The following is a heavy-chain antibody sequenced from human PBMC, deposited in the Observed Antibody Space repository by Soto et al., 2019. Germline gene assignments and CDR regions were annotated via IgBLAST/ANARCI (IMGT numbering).Heavy chain of an antibody. CDR1: GFTFSSFG. V-gene: IGHV3-33*02. CDR3: ARDPGQDEAMDY. J-gene: IGHJ4*02. Sequence: QVQVVESGGGVVQPGRSLRLSCAASGFTFSSFGMHWVRQAPGKGLEWVAVIWHDGKNKYYADSAKGRFTTSRDNSQNTLVLQIICLRAEDTAVYYCARDPGQDEAMDYWGQGALVTVSS. CDR2: IWHDGKNK.